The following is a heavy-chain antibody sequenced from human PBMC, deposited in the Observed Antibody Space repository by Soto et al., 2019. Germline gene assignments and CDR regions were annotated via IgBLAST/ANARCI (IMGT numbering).Heavy chain of an antibody. CDR2: INAGNGNT. J-gene: IGHJ4*02. CDR3: ARAPYDFWRNFDY. V-gene: IGHV1-3*01. D-gene: IGHD3-3*01. CDR1: GYTFTSYA. Sequence: VQLVQSGAEVKKPGASVKVSCKASGYTFTSYAMHWVRQAPGQRLEWMGWINAGNGNTKYSQKFQGRVTITRDTSASTAYMELSSLRSEDTAAYYCARAPYDFWRNFDYWGQGTLVTVSS.